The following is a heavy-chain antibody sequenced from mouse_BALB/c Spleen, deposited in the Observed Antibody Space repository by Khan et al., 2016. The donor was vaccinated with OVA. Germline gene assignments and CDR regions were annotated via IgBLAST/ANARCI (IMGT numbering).Heavy chain of an antibody. V-gene: IGHV9-3-1*01. CDR3: ARPPYFSYTLDH. CDR1: GYSFTNYG. Sequence: LVESGPELKKPEETVKISCKASGYSFTNYGMNWVKQSPGKALKWMGWINTYTGKPTYADDFKGRFAFSLETSASTAYLQINNLKNDDTATYFCARPPYFSYTLDHWGQGTSGTVSS. D-gene: IGHD2-10*01. CDR2: INTYTGKP. J-gene: IGHJ4*01.